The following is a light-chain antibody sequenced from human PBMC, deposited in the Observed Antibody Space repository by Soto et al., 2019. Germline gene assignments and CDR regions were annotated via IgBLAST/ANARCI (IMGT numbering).Light chain of an antibody. CDR1: QSVSSY. Sequence: EIVMPQSPATLSLSPAEKADLPCGASQSVSSYLAWYQQKPGQAPRLLIYDASNRAAGIPARFSGSGSATDFTLTISSLEPEDFAVYYCQQRSNWPPLTFGGGTKVDIK. CDR2: DAS. V-gene: IGKV3-11*01. J-gene: IGKJ4*01. CDR3: QQRSNWPPLT.